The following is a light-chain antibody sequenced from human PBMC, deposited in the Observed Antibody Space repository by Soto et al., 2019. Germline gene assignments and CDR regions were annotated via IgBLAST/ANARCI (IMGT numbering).Light chain of an antibody. CDR1: QSVSSGF. CDR2: RAS. J-gene: IGKJ4*01. V-gene: IGKV3-20*01. CDR3: QQYEGSPLT. Sequence: EIVLTQSPDTLSLSPGERATLSCRASQSVSSGFLAWYQQKPGQAPRLLIYRASTRATGIPDRFTGSGSGTDFTLTISRLEPEDFAVYYCQQYEGSPLTFGGGPKVEIK.